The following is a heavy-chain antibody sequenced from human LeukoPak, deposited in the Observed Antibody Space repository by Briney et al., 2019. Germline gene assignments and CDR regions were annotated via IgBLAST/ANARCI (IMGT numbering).Heavy chain of an antibody. CDR1: GGSISSGSYY. Sequence: SETLSLTCTVSGGSISSGSYYWSWIRQPAGKGLEWIGRIYTSGSTNYNPSLKSRVTISVDTSKNQFSLKLSSVTAADTAVYYCAGGYCSGGGCAKGDYWGQGTLVTVPS. CDR2: IYTSGST. V-gene: IGHV4-61*02. J-gene: IGHJ4*02. CDR3: AGGYCSGGGCAKGDY. D-gene: IGHD2-15*01.